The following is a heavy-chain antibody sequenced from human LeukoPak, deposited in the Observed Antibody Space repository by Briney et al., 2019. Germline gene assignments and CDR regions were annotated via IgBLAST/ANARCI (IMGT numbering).Heavy chain of an antibody. V-gene: IGHV3-30*02. CDR2: IRYDGSNK. D-gene: IGHD4-17*01. CDR1: GFAFSSYG. J-gene: IGHJ6*03. CDR3: AKDYGYYYYYYMDV. Sequence: GGSLRLSCAASGFAFSSYGMHWVRQAPGKGLEWVAFIRYDGSNKYYADSVKGRFTISRDNSKNTLYLQMNSLRAEDTAVYYCAKDYGYYYYYYMDVWGKGTTVTISS.